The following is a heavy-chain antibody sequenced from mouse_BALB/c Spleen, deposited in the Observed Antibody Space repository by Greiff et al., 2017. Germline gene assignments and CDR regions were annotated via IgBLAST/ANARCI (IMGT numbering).Heavy chain of an antibody. J-gene: IGHJ3*01. CDR2: ISYSGST. CDR3: ARDYYGRGFAY. D-gene: IGHD1-1*01. V-gene: IGHV3-2*02. CDR1: GYSITSDYA. Sequence: DVQLQESGPGLVKPSQSLSLTCTVTGYSITSDYAWNWIRQFPGNKLEWMGYISYSGSTSYNPSLKSRISITRDTSKNQFFLQLNSVTTEDTATYYCARDYYGRGFAYWGQGTLVTVSA.